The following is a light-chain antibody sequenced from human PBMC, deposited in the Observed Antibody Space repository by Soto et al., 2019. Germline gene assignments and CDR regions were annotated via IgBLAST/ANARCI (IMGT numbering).Light chain of an antibody. CDR3: SSYVVSSNASV. J-gene: IGLJ1*01. CDR2: EVN. Sequence: QSVLTQPPSASGSPGQSVTISCTGTSSDVGAYKFVSWFQQHPGKAPKLIIYEVNERPSGVPDRFSGSKSGNTASLTISGLQADDEADYYCSSYVVSSNASVFGTGTKVTV. V-gene: IGLV2-8*01. CDR1: SSDVGAYKF.